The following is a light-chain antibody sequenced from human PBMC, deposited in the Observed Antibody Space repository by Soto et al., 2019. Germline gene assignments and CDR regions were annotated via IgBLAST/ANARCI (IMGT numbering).Light chain of an antibody. CDR2: EVR. V-gene: IGLV2-14*01. J-gene: IGLJ2*01. CDR1: SSDTDRYKY. CDR3: SSYASTTTQVL. Sequence: QSALTQPASVSGSPGQSIAISCFGTSSDTDRYKYISWYQQHPGKAPKLIIYEVRLRPSGVSSRFSGSKSGNTASLTISELQPEDEAHYYCSSYASTTTQVLFGGGTKLTVL.